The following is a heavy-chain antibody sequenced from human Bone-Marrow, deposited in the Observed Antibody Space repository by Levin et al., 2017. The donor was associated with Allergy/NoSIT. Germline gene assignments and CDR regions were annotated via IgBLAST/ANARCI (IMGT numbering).Heavy chain of an antibody. CDR1: GFSFSTYG. V-gene: IGHV3-30*18. CDR3: AKGGDMDV. J-gene: IGHJ6*02. D-gene: IGHD3-10*01. Sequence: LSLTCAASGFSFSTYGIHWVRPAPGKGLEWVALRTSDGSSKFFADSVKGRFTISRDNSKNTLHLQMSSLRPEDTAVYYCAKGGDMDVWGQGTTVTVSS. CDR2: RTSDGSSK.